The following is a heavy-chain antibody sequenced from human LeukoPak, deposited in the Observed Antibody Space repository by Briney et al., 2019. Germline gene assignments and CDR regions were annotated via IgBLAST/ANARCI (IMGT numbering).Heavy chain of an antibody. D-gene: IGHD2-15*01. J-gene: IGHJ6*03. CDR3: AREGYCSGGSCLYYYYYYMDV. CDR1: GGSISSGSYY. CDR2: IYTSGST. V-gene: IGHV4-61*02. Sequence: SQTLSLTCTVSGGSISSGSYYWSWIRQPAGKGLEWIGRIYTSGSTNYNPSLKSRVTISVDTSKNQFSLKLSSVTAADTAVYYCAREGYCSGGSCLYYYYYYMDVRGKGTTVTVSS.